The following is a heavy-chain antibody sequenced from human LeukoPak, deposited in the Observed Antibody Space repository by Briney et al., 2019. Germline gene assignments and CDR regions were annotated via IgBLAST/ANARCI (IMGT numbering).Heavy chain of an antibody. J-gene: IGHJ5*02. D-gene: IGHD1-1*01. Sequence: PGGSLRLSCAASGLPFSSYSMSWVRQAPGKGLEWVASINQDGSEKYYVDSVKGRFTISRDNAKSSLYLQMNSLRAEDTALYYCARCGTGRTNWFDPWGQGTRVTVSS. CDR3: ARCGTGRTNWFDP. V-gene: IGHV3-7*05. CDR2: INQDGSEK. CDR1: GLPFSSYS.